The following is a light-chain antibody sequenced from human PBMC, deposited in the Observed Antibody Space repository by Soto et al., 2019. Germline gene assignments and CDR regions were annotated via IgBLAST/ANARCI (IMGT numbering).Light chain of an antibody. CDR2: GAS. CDR3: QQYNSWLWT. CDR1: QSVSSK. Sequence: EIVMTXSPAXLXVSPGEGATLXXXASQSVSSKLAWYQQKPGQAPRLLIYGASTMATGIPARFSGSGSGTEFTLIISSLQSEDSAVYYCQQYNSWLWTFGQGTKVEIK. J-gene: IGKJ1*01. V-gene: IGKV3-15*01.